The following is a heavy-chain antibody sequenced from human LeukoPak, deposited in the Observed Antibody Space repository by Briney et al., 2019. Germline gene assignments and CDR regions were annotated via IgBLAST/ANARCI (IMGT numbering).Heavy chain of an antibody. Sequence: GGSLRLSCAASGFTFSSYAMNWVRQAPGKGLEWVSIISGSSDNTYYTDSVKGRFTISRDNSKNTLFLQMNSLRAEDTAVYYCAKFGFCSSTSCPAPYWGQGTLVTVSS. CDR1: GFTFSSYA. CDR3: AKFGFCSSTSCPAPY. CDR2: ISGSSDNT. J-gene: IGHJ4*02. V-gene: IGHV3-23*01. D-gene: IGHD2-2*01.